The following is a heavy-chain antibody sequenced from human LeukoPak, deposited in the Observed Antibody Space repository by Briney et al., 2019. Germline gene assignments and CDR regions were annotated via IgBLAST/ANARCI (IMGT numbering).Heavy chain of an antibody. CDR3: AKAQELGNYEFFLFDY. D-gene: IGHD7-27*01. V-gene: IGHV3-23*01. Sequence: GGSLRLSCAASGFTVSSNYMNWVRQAPGKGLEWVSAISGGGGSTYYADSVKGRFTISRDNSKNTLYLQMNSLRAEDTAVYYCAKAQELGNYEFFLFDYWGQGALVTASS. J-gene: IGHJ4*02. CDR1: GFTVSSNY. CDR2: ISGGGGST.